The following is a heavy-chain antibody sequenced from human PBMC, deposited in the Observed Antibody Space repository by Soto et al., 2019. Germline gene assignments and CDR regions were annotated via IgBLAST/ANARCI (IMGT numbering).Heavy chain of an antibody. CDR3: ARGIAVAAAAAFDY. J-gene: IGHJ4*02. Sequence: LXLACAVSAGSISTSNWWSWVRQPPGKGLEWIGEIYHSGSTNYNPSLKSRVTISVDKSKNQFSLKLSSVTAADTAVYYCARGIAVAAAAAFDYWGQGTLVTV. D-gene: IGHD6-13*01. CDR1: AGSISTSNW. CDR2: IYHSGST. V-gene: IGHV4-4*02.